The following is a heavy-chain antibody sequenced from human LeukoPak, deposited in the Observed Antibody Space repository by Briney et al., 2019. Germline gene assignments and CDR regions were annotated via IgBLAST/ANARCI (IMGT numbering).Heavy chain of an antibody. Sequence: ASVKVSCKVSGYTLTELSMHWVRQAPGKGLEWMGGFDPEDGETIYAQKFQGRVTMTRDTSISTAYMELSRLTSDDTAIYYCASGYDWGLYWGQGTLVTVSS. J-gene: IGHJ4*02. CDR1: GYTLTELS. V-gene: IGHV1-24*01. CDR3: ASGYDWGLY. CDR2: FDPEDGET. D-gene: IGHD5-12*01.